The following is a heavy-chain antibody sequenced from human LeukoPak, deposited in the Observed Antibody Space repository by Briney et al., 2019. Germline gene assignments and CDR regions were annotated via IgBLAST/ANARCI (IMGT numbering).Heavy chain of an antibody. Sequence: GESLKIFCKGSGYSFTTYWIGWVRQMPGKGLEWMGIIYPGDSDTRYSPSFQGQVTISADKSISTAYLQWSSLKASDTAMYYCARPYCSGGSCYYYDMDVWGQGTTVTVSS. V-gene: IGHV5-51*01. J-gene: IGHJ6*02. D-gene: IGHD2-15*01. CDR2: IYPGDSDT. CDR1: GYSFTTYW. CDR3: ARPYCSGGSCYYYDMDV.